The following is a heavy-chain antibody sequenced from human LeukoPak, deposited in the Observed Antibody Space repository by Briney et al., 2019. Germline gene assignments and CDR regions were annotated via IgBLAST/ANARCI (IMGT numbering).Heavy chain of an antibody. CDR3: ARDSLPLVVVITTFDY. CDR1: GFTFSSYA. Sequence: GRSLRLSCAASGFTFSSYAMHWVRQAPGKGLEWVAVISYDGSNKYYADSVKGRFTISRDNSKNTLYLQMNSLRAEDTAVYYCARDSLPLVVVITTFDYWGQGTLVTVSS. D-gene: IGHD3-22*01. J-gene: IGHJ4*02. V-gene: IGHV3-30-3*01. CDR2: ISYDGSNK.